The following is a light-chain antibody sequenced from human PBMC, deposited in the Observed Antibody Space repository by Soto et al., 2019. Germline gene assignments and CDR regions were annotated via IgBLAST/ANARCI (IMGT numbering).Light chain of an antibody. Sequence: QSVLTQPPSASGSPGQSVTISCTGTNRDGGGYNFVAWYQQHPGKAPKLMIYEVTERPSGVPDRFSGSKSGNTASLTVSGLQAEDEADYYCSSYVGSNNLLFGGGTQLTVL. CDR1: NRDGGGYNF. CDR2: EVT. J-gene: IGLJ2*01. V-gene: IGLV2-8*01. CDR3: SSYVGSNNLL.